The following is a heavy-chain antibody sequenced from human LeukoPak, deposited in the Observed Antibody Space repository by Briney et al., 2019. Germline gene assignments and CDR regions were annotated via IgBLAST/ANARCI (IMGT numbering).Heavy chain of an antibody. Sequence: SETLSLTCSVSGDSVRSDIHYWSCIRQPPGKGLEWIGNFYYRGRPAYNPSLKSRVTISVDISKNQFSLQLTSVAAADTAVYYCVRETATYYDDSRGYYRQIEVFDIWGQGTPVIVSS. CDR2: FYYRGRP. J-gene: IGHJ3*02. V-gene: IGHV4-61*01. CDR1: GDSVRSDIHY. D-gene: IGHD3-22*01. CDR3: VRETATYYDDSRGYYRQIEVFDI.